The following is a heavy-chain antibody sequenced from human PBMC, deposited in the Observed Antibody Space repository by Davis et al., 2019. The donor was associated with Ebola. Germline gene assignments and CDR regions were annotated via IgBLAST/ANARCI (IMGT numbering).Heavy chain of an antibody. CDR3: AKRGSDSSGWYLGLGVFDY. Sequence: PGGSLRLSCAASGFTFSSYAMSWVRQAPGKGLEWVSAISGSGGSTYYADSVKGRFTISRDNSKNTLYLQMNSLRAEDTAVYYCAKRGSDSSGWYLGLGVFDYWGQGTLVTVSS. J-gene: IGHJ4*02. D-gene: IGHD6-19*01. CDR2: ISGSGGST. CDR1: GFTFSSYA. V-gene: IGHV3-23*01.